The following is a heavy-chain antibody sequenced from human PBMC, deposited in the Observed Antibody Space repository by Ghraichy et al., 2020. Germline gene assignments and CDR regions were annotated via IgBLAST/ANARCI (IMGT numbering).Heavy chain of an antibody. D-gene: IGHD6-13*01. Sequence: SQTLSLTCVISGDSVSSNTAAWNWIRQSPSRGLEWLGRTYYRSKWYNDYPVSVKSRITINPDTSKNQISLQLNSVTPEDTAVYYCVRDRGIAAIIDFWGQGTLVTVSS. CDR1: GDSVSSNTAA. V-gene: IGHV6-1*01. CDR3: VRDRGIAAIIDF. CDR2: TYYRSKWYN. J-gene: IGHJ4*02.